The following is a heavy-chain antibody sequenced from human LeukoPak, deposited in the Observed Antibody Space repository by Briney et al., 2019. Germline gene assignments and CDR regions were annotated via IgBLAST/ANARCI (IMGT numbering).Heavy chain of an antibody. J-gene: IGHJ4*02. CDR3: AKELDTMFFDY. Sequence: GGSLRLSCATSGFNFDRYTIHWVRQAPGKGLEWVSLAGWAGGTTFYSDSVRGRFTISRDSGRKSVYLQMNSLTTDDTAFYFCAKELDTMFFDYWGQGALSPSPQ. D-gene: IGHD3-10*02. V-gene: IGHV3-43*01. CDR2: AGWAGGTT. CDR1: GFNFDRYT.